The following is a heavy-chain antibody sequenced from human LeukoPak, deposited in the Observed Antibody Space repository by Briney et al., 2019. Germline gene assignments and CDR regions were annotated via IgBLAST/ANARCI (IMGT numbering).Heavy chain of an antibody. CDR2: INPSRGST. CDR1: GYTFTSYY. J-gene: IGHJ5*02. Sequence: ASGKVCCKASGYTFTSYYMHWVRRAPGHGLEWMGIINPSRGSTSYETKFQGRVTMTRDTSTSTVYMQLSSLRSEDTAVYYCARYFGPTLRFGEFQDWFDPWGQGTLVTVSS. D-gene: IGHD3-10*01. CDR3: ARYFGPTLRFGEFQDWFDP. V-gene: IGHV1-46*01.